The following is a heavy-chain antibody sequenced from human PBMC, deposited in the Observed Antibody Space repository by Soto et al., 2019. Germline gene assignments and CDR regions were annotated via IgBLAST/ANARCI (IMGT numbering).Heavy chain of an antibody. J-gene: IGHJ6*02. Sequence: QVQLVESGGGVVQPGRSLRLSCAASGFKFNNYGMHWVRQAPGKGLEWVAVIWNDGNGYYYANSVKGRFTISRDNSKNTLYLQMSSLGAEDTAVYYCARRQISPPTRGAASARGGMDVWGQGTTVTVSS. CDR1: GFKFNNYG. CDR3: ARRQISPPTRGAASARGGMDV. CDR2: IWNDGNGY. V-gene: IGHV3-33*01. D-gene: IGHD6-13*01.